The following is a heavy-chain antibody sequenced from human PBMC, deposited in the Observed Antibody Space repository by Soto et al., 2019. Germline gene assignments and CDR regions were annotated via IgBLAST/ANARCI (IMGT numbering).Heavy chain of an antibody. V-gene: IGHV4-30-2*01. D-gene: IGHD4-4*01. CDR2: IYHSGST. J-gene: IGHJ4*02. Sequence: QLQLQESGSGLVKPSQTLSLTCAVSGGSISSGGYSWSWIRQPPGKGLEWIGYIYHSGSTYYNPSLKSRVTISVDRSKNQFSLKLSSVTAADTAVYYCASIATVTTYRGLFDYWGQGTLVTVSS. CDR3: ASIATVTTYRGLFDY. CDR1: GGSISSGGYS.